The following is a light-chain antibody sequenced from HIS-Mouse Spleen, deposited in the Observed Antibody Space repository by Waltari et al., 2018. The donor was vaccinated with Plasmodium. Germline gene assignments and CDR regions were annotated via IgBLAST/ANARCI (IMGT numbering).Light chain of an antibody. CDR2: DDS. Sequence: SYVLTQPPSVSVAPGKTARITCGGNNIGSKSVHWYQQKPGQAPVLVVHDDSDRPSGIPERFAGSNAGNTATLTISRVEAGDEADYYCQVWDSSSDHVVFGGGTKLTVL. CDR1: NIGSKS. CDR3: QVWDSSSDHVV. J-gene: IGLJ2*01. V-gene: IGLV3-21*03.